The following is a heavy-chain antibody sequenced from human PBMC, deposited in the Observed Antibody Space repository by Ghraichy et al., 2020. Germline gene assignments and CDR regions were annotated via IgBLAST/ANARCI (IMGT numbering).Heavy chain of an antibody. Sequence: SETLSLTCAVYGGSFSGYYWSWIRQPPGKGLEWIGEINHSGSTNYNPSLKSRVTISVDTSKNQFSLKLSSVTAADTAVYYCARVRYCSGGSCYSWYFQHWGQGTLVTVSS. CDR2: INHSGST. D-gene: IGHD2-15*01. J-gene: IGHJ1*01. CDR3: ARVRYCSGGSCYSWYFQH. CDR1: GGSFSGYY. V-gene: IGHV4-34*01.